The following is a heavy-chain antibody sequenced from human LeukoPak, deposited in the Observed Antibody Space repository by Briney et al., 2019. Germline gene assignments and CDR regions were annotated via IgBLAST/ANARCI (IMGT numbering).Heavy chain of an antibody. CDR3: ARDREGHYYDSSGPN. J-gene: IGHJ4*02. CDR2: ISSSSSYI. D-gene: IGHD3-22*01. CDR1: GFTFRDAW. V-gene: IGHV3-21*01. Sequence: PGGSLRLSCAASGFTFRDAWLSWVRQAPGKGLEWVSSISSSSSYIYYADSVKGRFTISRDNAKNSLYLQMNSLRAEDTAVYYCARDREGHYYDSSGPNWGQGTLVTVSS.